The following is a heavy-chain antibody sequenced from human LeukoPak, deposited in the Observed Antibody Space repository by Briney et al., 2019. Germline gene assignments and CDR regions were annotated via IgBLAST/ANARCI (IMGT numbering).Heavy chain of an antibody. D-gene: IGHD1-26*01. CDR3: ARAWGVGRSPYYYCGMDV. J-gene: IGHJ6*02. CDR2: IYSGGST. CDR1: GFIVSSNY. Sequence: GGSLRLSCAASGFIVSSNYINWVRQAPGKGLEWVSIIYSGGSTYYADSVKGRFTTSRDNSKNTVYLEMNSLRVEDTAVYYCARAWGVGRSPYYYCGMDVWGQGTTVTVSS. V-gene: IGHV3-53*01.